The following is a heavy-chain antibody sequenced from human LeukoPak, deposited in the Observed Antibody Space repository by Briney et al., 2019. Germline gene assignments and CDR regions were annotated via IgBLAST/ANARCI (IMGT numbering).Heavy chain of an antibody. J-gene: IGHJ4*02. CDR1: GFTFSSYG. D-gene: IGHD6-13*01. Sequence: PGGSLRLSCAASGFTFSSYGMHWVRQAPGKGLEWVALIWYDGSNKYYADSVKGRLTISRDNSKNTLYLQINSLRAEDTAVHYCPKDSWARSSSWFTFDYWGQGTLVTVSS. V-gene: IGHV3-30*02. CDR3: PKDSWARSSSWFTFDY. CDR2: IWYDGSNK.